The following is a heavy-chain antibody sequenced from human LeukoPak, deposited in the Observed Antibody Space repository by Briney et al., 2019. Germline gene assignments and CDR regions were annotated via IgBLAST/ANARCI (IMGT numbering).Heavy chain of an antibody. CDR1: EFSVGSNY. J-gene: IGHJ4*02. V-gene: IGHV3-66*01. Sequence: PGGSLRLSCAASEFSVGSNYMTWVRQAPGKGLEWVSLIYSGGSTYYADSVKGRFTISRDNSKNTLYLQMNSLRAEDTAVYYCAKVRISMIVNWGQGTLVTVSS. CDR3: AKVRISMIVN. D-gene: IGHD3-22*01. CDR2: IYSGGST.